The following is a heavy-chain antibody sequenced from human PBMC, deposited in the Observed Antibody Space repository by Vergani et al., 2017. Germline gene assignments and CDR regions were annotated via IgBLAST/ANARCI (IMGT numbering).Heavy chain of an antibody. CDR2: VSFRGDT. CDR1: GASVNSYY. CDR3: ARSRIYYGAGSPDY. D-gene: IGHD3-10*01. V-gene: IGHV4-59*02. J-gene: IGHJ4*02. Sequence: QVKLQESGPGLVQPSETLSLTCTVSGASVNSYYWSWIRQPPGKGLEWMGYVSFRGDTRYDPSVKGRMTISLNTSSYQFSLYLTSVTAADTAVYYCARSRIYYGAGSPDYWGQGTLVTVSS.